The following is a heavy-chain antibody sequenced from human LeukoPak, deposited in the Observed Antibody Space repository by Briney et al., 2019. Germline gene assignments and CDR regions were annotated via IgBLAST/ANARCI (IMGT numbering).Heavy chain of an antibody. Sequence: SETLSLTCAVYGGPFSGYYWSWIRQPPGKGLEWIGEINHSGSTNSNPSLKSRVTISVDTSKNQFSLKLSSVTAADTAVYYCARRLLGYCSGGSCYSGYFQHWGQGTLVTVSS. CDR1: GGPFSGYY. D-gene: IGHD2-15*01. V-gene: IGHV4-34*01. J-gene: IGHJ1*01. CDR3: ARRLLGYCSGGSCYSGYFQH. CDR2: INHSGST.